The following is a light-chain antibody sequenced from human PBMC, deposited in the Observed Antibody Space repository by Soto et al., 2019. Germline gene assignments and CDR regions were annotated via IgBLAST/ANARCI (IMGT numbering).Light chain of an antibody. CDR3: QQYHSYPLT. J-gene: IGKJ4*01. CDR1: QSISNW. V-gene: IGKV1-5*03. Sequence: DIQMTQSPSTLSASVGDRVTITCRASQSISNWLAWYQQKPGKAPNLLIYKASSLQSGVPSRFSGSGSGTEFTLTISSLQPGDFATYYCQQYHSYPLTFGGGTKVEIK. CDR2: KAS.